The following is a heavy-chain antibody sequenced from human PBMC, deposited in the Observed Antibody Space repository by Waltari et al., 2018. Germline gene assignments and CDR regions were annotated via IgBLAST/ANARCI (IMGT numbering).Heavy chain of an antibody. CDR3: ARGSPSSSGWTVFDY. CDR2: IFSGGST. Sequence: EVQLVESGGGLIQPGGSLRLSCAASGFTVSSNYMSWVRQAPGKGLEWVSVIFSGGSTYYADSVKGRFTISRDNSKNTLYLQMNSLRAEDTAVYYCARGSPSSSGWTVFDYWGQGTLVTVSS. V-gene: IGHV3-53*01. J-gene: IGHJ4*02. D-gene: IGHD6-19*01. CDR1: GFTVSSNY.